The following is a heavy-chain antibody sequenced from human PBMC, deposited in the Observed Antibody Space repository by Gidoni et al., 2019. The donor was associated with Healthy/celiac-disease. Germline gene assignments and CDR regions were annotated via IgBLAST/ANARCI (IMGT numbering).Heavy chain of an antibody. CDR1: GFTFSSYA. CDR2: ISGSGGST. V-gene: IGHV3-23*01. J-gene: IGHJ4*02. Sequence: EVQLLESGGGLVQPGGSLRLSCAASGFTFSSYAMSWVRQAPGKGLGWVSAISGSGGSTYYADSVKGRFTISRDNSKNTLYLQMNSLRAEDTAVYYCAKAYDSSGYLPDYWGQGTLVTVSS. CDR3: AKAYDSSGYLPDY. D-gene: IGHD3-22*01.